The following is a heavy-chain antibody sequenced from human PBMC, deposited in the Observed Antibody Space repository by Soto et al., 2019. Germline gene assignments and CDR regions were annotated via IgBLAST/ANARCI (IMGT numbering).Heavy chain of an antibody. J-gene: IGHJ4*02. Sequence: TSETLSLTCAVYGGSFSGYYWSWIRQHPGKGLEWIGYIYYSGSTYYNPSLKSRVTISVDTSKNQYSLKLSSVTAADTAVYYCARVSSSWGLVNYFDYWGQGTLVTVS. CDR3: ARVSSSWGLVNYFDY. D-gene: IGHD6-13*01. CDR2: IYYSGST. CDR1: GGSFSGYY. V-gene: IGHV4-31*11.